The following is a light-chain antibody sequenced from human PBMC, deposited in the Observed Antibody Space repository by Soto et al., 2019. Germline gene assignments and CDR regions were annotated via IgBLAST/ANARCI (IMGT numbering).Light chain of an antibody. Sequence: EIVLTQSPATLSLSPGERATLSCRASQSVSSYLAWYQQKPGQAPRLLIYDASNRATGIPARFSGSGSGTDFTLTISGLQPEDFATYYCQQANSFLFTFGGGTKVEIK. CDR2: DAS. CDR3: QQANSFLFT. CDR1: QSVSSY. V-gene: IGKV3-11*01. J-gene: IGKJ4*01.